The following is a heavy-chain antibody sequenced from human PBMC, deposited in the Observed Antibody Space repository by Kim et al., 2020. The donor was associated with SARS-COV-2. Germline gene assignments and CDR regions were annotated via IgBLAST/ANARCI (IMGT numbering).Heavy chain of an antibody. V-gene: IGHV3-74*01. D-gene: IGHD2-15*01. CDR2: INSDGSST. Sequence: GGSLRLSCAASGFTFSSYWMHWVRQAPGKGLVWVSRINSDGSSTSYADSVKGRFTISRENAKNTLYLQMNSLRAEDTAVYYCARGLWDGGKTRYYDYGMDVWGQGTTVTVSS. J-gene: IGHJ6*02. CDR1: GFTFSSYW. CDR3: ARGLWDGGKTRYYDYGMDV.